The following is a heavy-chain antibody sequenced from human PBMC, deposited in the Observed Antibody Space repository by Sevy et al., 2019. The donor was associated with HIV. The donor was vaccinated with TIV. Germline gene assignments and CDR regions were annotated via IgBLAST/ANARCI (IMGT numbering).Heavy chain of an antibody. D-gene: IGHD3-22*01. CDR3: ARDYYYDSSGYYVPYYFDY. CDR1: GFTFSSYS. CDR2: ISSSGYI. V-gene: IGHV3-21*01. Sequence: GGSLRLSCAASGFTFSSYSMNWVRQAPGKGLEWVSSISSSGYIYYADSVKGRFTISRDNAKNSLYLQMNSLRAEDTAVYYCARDYYYDSSGYYVPYYFDYWGQGTLVTVSS. J-gene: IGHJ4*02.